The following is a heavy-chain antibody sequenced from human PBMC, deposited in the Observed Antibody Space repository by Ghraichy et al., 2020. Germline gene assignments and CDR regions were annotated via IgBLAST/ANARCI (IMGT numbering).Heavy chain of an antibody. Sequence: AGSLRLSCAASGFSFSTYSMNWVRQVPGKGLEWLSYISGSSGSIYYADSVRGRFTVSRDNAKNSLFLQMNSLRDEDTAVYYCARDRDDIWGNYRYSFNYWGPGALVPVSS. J-gene: IGHJ4*02. D-gene: IGHD3-16*02. CDR2: ISGSSGSI. CDR1: GFSFSTYS. CDR3: ARDRDDIWGNYRYSFNY. V-gene: IGHV3-48*02.